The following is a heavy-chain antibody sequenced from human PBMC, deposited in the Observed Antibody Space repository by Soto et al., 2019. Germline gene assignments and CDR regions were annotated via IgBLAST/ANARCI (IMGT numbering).Heavy chain of an antibody. CDR2: VFRRGTT. V-gene: IGHV4-4*02. D-gene: IGHD1-1*01. J-gene: IGHJ4*02. Sequence: SETQSLTCAMSGASINRINWWGWVRQPPGKGLEWIGEVFRRGTTNYNPSLKGRATVSLDTSTNQLSLEVTSVTAADTAVYYCVSNDDFRLDFWGRGILVTVSS. CDR1: GASINRINW. CDR3: VSNDDFRLDF.